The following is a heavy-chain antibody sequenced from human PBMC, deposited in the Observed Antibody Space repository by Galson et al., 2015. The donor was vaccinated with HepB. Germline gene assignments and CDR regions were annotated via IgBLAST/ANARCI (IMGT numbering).Heavy chain of an antibody. Sequence: SLRLSCAASGFTFSNYDMHWVRQRTGKSLEWVSVIANVGDTNYADSVKGRFSISRENAKNSLYLQMNSLRAGDTAVYYCARGNATTGGAFDIWGQGTMVTVSS. J-gene: IGHJ3*02. CDR2: IANVGDT. CDR3: ARGNATTGGAFDI. V-gene: IGHV3-13*01. CDR1: GFTFSNYD. D-gene: IGHD4-11*01.